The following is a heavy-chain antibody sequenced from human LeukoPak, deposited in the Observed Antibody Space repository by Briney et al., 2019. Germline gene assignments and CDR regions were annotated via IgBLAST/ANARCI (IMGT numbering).Heavy chain of an antibody. CDR2: IYTSGST. CDR1: GGSISSYY. J-gene: IGHJ5*02. Sequence: SETLSLTCTVSGGSISSYYWSWIRQPAGKGLEWIGRIYTSGSTNYNTSLKSRVTMSVDTSKNQFSLKLSSVTAADTAVYYCARDLALGTVTDWFDPWGQGTLVTVSS. CDR3: ARDLALGTVTDWFDP. V-gene: IGHV4-4*07. D-gene: IGHD7-27*01.